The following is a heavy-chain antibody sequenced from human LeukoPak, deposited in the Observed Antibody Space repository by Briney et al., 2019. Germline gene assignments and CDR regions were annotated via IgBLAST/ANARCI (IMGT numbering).Heavy chain of an antibody. V-gene: IGHV3-23*01. CDR2: ISGGGGST. Sequence: GGSLRLSCAASGFTFSSYGMSWVRQAPGKGLEWVSAISGGGGSTYYADSVKGRFTISRDNSKNTLYLQMNSLRAEDTAVYYCAKGYGSGGIMDVWGKGTTVTISS. J-gene: IGHJ6*03. CDR3: AKGYGSGGIMDV. D-gene: IGHD3-10*01. CDR1: GFTFSSYG.